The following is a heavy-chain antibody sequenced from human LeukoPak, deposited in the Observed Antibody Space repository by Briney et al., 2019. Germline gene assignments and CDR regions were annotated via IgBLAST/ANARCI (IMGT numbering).Heavy chain of an antibody. D-gene: IGHD4-23*01. V-gene: IGHV4-59*01. J-gene: IGHJ4*02. CDR1: GGSISSYY. CDR2: IYYSGST. CDR3: ARASLGGGGNSWVFDY. Sequence: SETLSLTCTVSGGSISSYYWSWIRQPPGKGLEWIGYIYYSGSTNYNPSLKSRVTISVDTSKNQFSLKLSSVTAADTAVYYCARASLGGGGNSWVFDYWGQGTLVTVSS.